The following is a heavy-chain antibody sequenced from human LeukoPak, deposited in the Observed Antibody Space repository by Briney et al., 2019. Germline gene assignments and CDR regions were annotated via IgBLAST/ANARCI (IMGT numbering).Heavy chain of an antibody. J-gene: IGHJ4*02. CDR1: GFTFSNYW. V-gene: IGHV3-7*01. CDR2: IRQDGKEL. D-gene: IGHD1-7*01. Sequence: PGGSLRLSCAASGFTFSNYWLSWVRQVPGKGPEWVANIRQDGKELYYVDSVKGRFTISRDNAKNSLYLQMNSLRAEDTAVYYCARAHNWKYGTFDYWGQGTLVTVSS. CDR3: ARAHNWKYGTFDY.